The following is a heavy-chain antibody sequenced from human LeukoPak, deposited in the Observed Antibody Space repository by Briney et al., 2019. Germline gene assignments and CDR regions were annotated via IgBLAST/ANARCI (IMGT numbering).Heavy chain of an antibody. V-gene: IGHV3-23*01. J-gene: IGHJ3*02. CDR2: ISGSGGST. CDR1: GFTFSDYY. CDR3: AKRFIAAAGAGLAFDI. D-gene: IGHD6-13*01. Sequence: GGSLRLSCAASGFTFSDYYMSWIRQAPGKGLEWVSAISGSGGSTYYADSVKGRFTISRDNSKNTLYLQMNSLRAEDTAVYYCAKRFIAAAGAGLAFDIWGQGTMVTVSS.